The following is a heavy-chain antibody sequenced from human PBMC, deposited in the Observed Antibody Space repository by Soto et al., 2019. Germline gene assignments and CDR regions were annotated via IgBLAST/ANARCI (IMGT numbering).Heavy chain of an antibody. D-gene: IGHD3-3*01. Sequence: SETLSLTCTVSGGSISSYYGSWIRQPPGKGLEWIGYIYYGGSTNYNPSLKSRVTISVDTSKNQFSLKLSSVTAADTAVYYCSRSYYDFWVFDYWGQGTLVTVSS. CDR2: IYYGGST. CDR1: GGSISSYY. V-gene: IGHV4-59*01. J-gene: IGHJ4*02. CDR3: SRSYYDFWVFDY.